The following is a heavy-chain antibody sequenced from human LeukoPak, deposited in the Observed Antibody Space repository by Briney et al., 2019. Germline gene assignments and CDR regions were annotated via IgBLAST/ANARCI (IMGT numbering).Heavy chain of an antibody. J-gene: IGHJ4*02. CDR2: IYYSGST. CDR3: AKGSGRFDY. D-gene: IGHD1-14*01. Sequence: SETLSLTCTVSGGSISSSSYYWGWIRQPPGKGLEWIGSIYYSGSTYYNPSLKSRVTISVDTSKNQFSLKLSSVTAEDTAVYYCAKGSGRFDYWGQGTLVTVSS. V-gene: IGHV4-39*07. CDR1: GGSISSSSYY.